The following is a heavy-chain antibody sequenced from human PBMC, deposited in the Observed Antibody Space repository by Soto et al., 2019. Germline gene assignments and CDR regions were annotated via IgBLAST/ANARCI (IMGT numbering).Heavy chain of an antibody. Sequence: QVQLVQSGAEVKKPGSSVKVSCKASGGTFSSYAISWVRQAPGQGLEWMGGIIPIFGTANYAQKFQGRVTITGDESTSTANMDLRRLRSEDTAVDYCARGQYCRGGSCPHYYYGMDVWGQGTTVTVSS. D-gene: IGHD2-15*01. J-gene: IGHJ6*02. CDR1: GGTFSSYA. CDR2: IIPIFGTA. CDR3: ARGQYCRGGSCPHYYYGMDV. V-gene: IGHV1-69*01.